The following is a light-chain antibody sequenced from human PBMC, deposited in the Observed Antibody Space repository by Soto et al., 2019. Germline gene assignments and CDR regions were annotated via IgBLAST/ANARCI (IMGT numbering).Light chain of an antibody. V-gene: IGLV2-14*03. J-gene: IGLJ1*01. Sequence: QSVLTQPASVSVSPGQSITISCTGTSSDVGGYNYVSWYQHHPGKVPQLWIYDVINRPSGVSDRFSGSKSGNTASLTISGLQAEDEADYYCYSYTTSNTYVFGTGTKVTVL. CDR3: YSYTTSNTYV. CDR1: SSDVGGYNY. CDR2: DVI.